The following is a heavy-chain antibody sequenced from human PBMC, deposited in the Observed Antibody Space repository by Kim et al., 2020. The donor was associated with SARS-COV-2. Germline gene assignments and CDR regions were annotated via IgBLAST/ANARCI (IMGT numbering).Heavy chain of an antibody. Sequence: GGSLRLSCTASGFTFSNYSMHWVRQAPGKGLEWVSIISYDRSNENYADSVKGRFTISRDNSKNTLYLQMNSLTTEDTAVYSCARDRLLMTASPGYWGQGTLVTVSS. V-gene: IGHV3-30-3*01. J-gene: IGHJ4*02. CDR2: ISYDRSNE. D-gene: IGHD2-21*02. CDR1: GFTFSNYS. CDR3: ARDRLLMTASPGY.